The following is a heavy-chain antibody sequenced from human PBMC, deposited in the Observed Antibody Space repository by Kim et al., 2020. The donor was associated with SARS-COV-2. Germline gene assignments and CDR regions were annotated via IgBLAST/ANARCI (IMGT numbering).Heavy chain of an antibody. CDR3: ARDRWFGDYYYYSMDV. Sequence: ASVKVSCKASGYTFTSYYMHWVRQAPGQWLEWMGIINPSGGSTSYAQKFQGRVTMTRDTSTSTVYMELSSLRSEDTAVYYCARDRWFGDYYYYSMDVWGQGTTVTVSS. J-gene: IGHJ6*02. CDR1: GYTFTSYY. V-gene: IGHV1-46*01. CDR2: INPSGGST. D-gene: IGHD3-10*01.